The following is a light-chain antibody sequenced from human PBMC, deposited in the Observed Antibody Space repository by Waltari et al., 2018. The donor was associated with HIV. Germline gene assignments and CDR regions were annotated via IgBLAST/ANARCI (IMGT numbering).Light chain of an antibody. CDR2: SVD. J-gene: IGLJ2*01. CDR3: AAWDDSLSAVV. CDR1: ISNIGGDT. V-gene: IGLV1-44*01. Sequence: QSVVTQPPSASGTPGQRVTISCSGSISNIGGDTVNWYQHLPGTAPKLLIDSVDKRPSGVPDRFSGSKSGTSASLAISGLQSEDEADYFCAAWDDSLSAVVFGGGTKLTVL.